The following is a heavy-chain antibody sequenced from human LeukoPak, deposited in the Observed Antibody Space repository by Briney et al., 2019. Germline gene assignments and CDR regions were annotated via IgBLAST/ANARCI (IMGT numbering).Heavy chain of an antibody. D-gene: IGHD6-19*01. CDR2: IRSKAYGGTT. J-gene: IGHJ5*02. CDR1: GFTFGDYA. V-gene: IGHV3-49*03. Sequence: GSLRLSCTASGFTFGDYAMSWFRQAPGKGLEWVGFIRSKAYGGTTEYAASVKGRFTISRDDPKSIAYLQMNSLKTEDTAVYYCTRMYSSAWFDPWGQGTLVTVSS. CDR3: TRMYSSAWFDP.